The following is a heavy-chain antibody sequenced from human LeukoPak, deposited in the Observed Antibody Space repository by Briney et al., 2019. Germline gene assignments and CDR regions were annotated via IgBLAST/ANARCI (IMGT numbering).Heavy chain of an antibody. D-gene: IGHD3-10*01. CDR1: GGSISTSSYY. V-gene: IGHV4-39*07. CDR2: IFYSGIT. Sequence: PSETLSLTCSVSGGSISTSSYYWGWIRQPPGKGLEWIGSIFYSGITYKNPSLKSRVTISVDTSKNQFSLKLSSVTAADTAVYYCARNYGSGSYYYFDYWGQGTLVTVSS. J-gene: IGHJ4*02. CDR3: ARNYGSGSYYYFDY.